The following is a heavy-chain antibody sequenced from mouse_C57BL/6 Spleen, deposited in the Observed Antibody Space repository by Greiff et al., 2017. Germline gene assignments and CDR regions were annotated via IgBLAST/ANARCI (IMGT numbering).Heavy chain of an antibody. CDR1: GYAFSSSW. V-gene: IGHV1-82*01. D-gene: IGHD2-4*01. CDR3: ARGYDYDIFDY. J-gene: IGHJ2*01. Sequence: QVQLQQSGPELVKPGASVKISCKASGYAFSSSWMNWVKQRPGKGLEWIGRIYPGDGDTNYNGKFKGKATLTADKSSSTAYMQLSSLTSEDSAVYFCARGYDYDIFDYWGQGTTLTVSS. CDR2: IYPGDGDT.